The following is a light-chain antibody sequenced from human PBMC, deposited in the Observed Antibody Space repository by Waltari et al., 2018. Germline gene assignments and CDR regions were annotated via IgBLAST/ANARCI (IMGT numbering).Light chain of an antibody. CDR3: SAWDRSLSAWV. V-gene: IGLV10-54*04. CDR1: SNNVGHEG. CDR2: RNN. J-gene: IGLJ3*02. Sequence: QSGLTQPPSVSKGLRQTATLTCSGDSNNVGHEGAAWVQQYQGHPPNLLSDRNNNRPSGISEGFSASRSGDTASLTITGLQPEDEADYYCSAWDRSLSAWVFGGGTKLTVL.